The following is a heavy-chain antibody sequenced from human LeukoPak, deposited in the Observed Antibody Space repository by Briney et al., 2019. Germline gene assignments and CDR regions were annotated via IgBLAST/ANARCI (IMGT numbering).Heavy chain of an antibody. J-gene: IGHJ1*01. V-gene: IGHV3-30*18. Sequence: GRSLRLSCEASGFIFKGYGMHWVRQSPGKGLEWVAVISYDGSDKYYADSVKGRFTISRDNSKNTLSLQMNSLKPEDTAVYYCAKDRGPVRAEYFQHWGQGTLVTVSS. CDR2: ISYDGSDK. D-gene: IGHD3-10*01. CDR3: AKDRGPVRAEYFQH. CDR1: GFIFKGYG.